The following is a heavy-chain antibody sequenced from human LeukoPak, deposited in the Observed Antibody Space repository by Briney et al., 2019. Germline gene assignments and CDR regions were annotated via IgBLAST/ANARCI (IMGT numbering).Heavy chain of an antibody. V-gene: IGHV4-59*08. J-gene: IGHJ4*02. Sequence: SETLSLTCTVSGGSFSSFYWSWIRQPPGKGLEWIGYIYYTGGTNYNPSLKSRITTSVDTSKNQFSLQLSSVTAADTAVYYCARRPYYFDSNTNYYHFDYWGQGTLVTVSS. CDR3: ARRPYYFDSNTNYYHFDY. D-gene: IGHD3-22*01. CDR2: IYYTGGT. CDR1: GGSFSSFY.